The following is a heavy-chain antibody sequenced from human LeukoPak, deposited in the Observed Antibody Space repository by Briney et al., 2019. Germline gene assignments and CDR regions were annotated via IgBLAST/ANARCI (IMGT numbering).Heavy chain of an antibody. J-gene: IGHJ6*02. V-gene: IGHV3-21*01. Sequence: GSLRLSCAASGFTFSSYSMNWVRQAPGKGLEWVSSISSSSSYIYYADSVKGRFTISRDNAKNSLYLQMNSLRAEDTAVYYCARVRPDSSSWYYYGMDVWGQGTTVTVSS. CDR3: ARVRPDSSSWYYYGMDV. CDR2: ISSSSSYI. CDR1: GFTFSSYS. D-gene: IGHD6-13*01.